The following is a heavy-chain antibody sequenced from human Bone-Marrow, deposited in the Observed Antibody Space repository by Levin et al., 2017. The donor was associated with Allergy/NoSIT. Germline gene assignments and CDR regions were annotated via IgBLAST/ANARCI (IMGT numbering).Heavy chain of an antibody. CDR2: ISGSGGST. D-gene: IGHD2-15*01. CDR1: GFTFSSYA. Sequence: GGSLRLSCAASGFTFSSYAMSWVRQAPGKGLEWVSAISGSGGSTYYADSVKGRFTISRDNSKNTLYLQMNSLRAEDTAVYYCAKVGENIVVVVAAHKYYFDYWGQGTLVTVSS. J-gene: IGHJ4*02. V-gene: IGHV3-23*01. CDR3: AKVGENIVVVVAAHKYYFDY.